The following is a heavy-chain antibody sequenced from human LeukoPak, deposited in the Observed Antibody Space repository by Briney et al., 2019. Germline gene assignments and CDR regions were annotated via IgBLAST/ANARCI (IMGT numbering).Heavy chain of an antibody. CDR3: ASEKRLQYGMDV. CDR1: GGSVSSGSYY. V-gene: IGHV4-61*01. J-gene: IGHJ6*02. CDR2: IYYSGST. D-gene: IGHD3-16*01. Sequence: SETLSLTCTVSGGSVSSGSYYWSWIRQPSGKGLEWIGYIYYSGSTNYNPSLKSRVTISVDTSKNQFSLKLSSVTAADTAVYYCASEKRLQYGMDVWGQGTTVTVSS.